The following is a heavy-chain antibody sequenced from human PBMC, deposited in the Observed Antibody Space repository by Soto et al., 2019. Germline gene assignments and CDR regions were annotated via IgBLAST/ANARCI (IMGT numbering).Heavy chain of an antibody. D-gene: IGHD2-21*02. V-gene: IGHV3-30*03. J-gene: IGHJ5*02. CDR2: ISYDGSNT. Sequence: QAHLVESGGGVVQPGTSLRLSCAASGVSFNSYDMHWVRQAPGKGPEWVAIISYDGSNTYYSDSVRRRFIISGDNSKDMLYLQMPSLGTEDTAIYYCARMSRSCSGGDCHAWGQGTQVTVSS. CDR3: ARMSRSCSGGDCHA. CDR1: GVSFNSYD.